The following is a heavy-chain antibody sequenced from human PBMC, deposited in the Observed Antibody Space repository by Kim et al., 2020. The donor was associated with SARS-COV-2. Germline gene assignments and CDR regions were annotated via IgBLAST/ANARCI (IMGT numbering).Heavy chain of an antibody. CDR2: IIPILGIA. CDR3: ARSGGYYDVEDY. Sequence: SVKVSCKASGGTFSSYAISWVRQAPGQGLEWMGRIIPILGIANYAQKFQGRVTITADKSTSTAYMELSSLRSEDTAVYYCARSGGYYDVEDYWGQGTLVTVSS. D-gene: IGHD3-22*01. CDR1: GGTFSSYA. V-gene: IGHV1-69*04. J-gene: IGHJ4*02.